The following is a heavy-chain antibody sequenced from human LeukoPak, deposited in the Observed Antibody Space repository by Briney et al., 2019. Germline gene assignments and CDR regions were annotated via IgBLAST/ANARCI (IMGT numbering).Heavy chain of an antibody. V-gene: IGHV4-59*12. Sequence: KPSETLSLTCTVSGGSISSYYWSWIRQPPGKGLEWIGYIYYSGSTNYNPSLKSRVAMSVDTSKNQFSLDLTSVTAADAAVYYCARDCSGGTCYLGVLDYWGQGIRVTVSS. D-gene: IGHD2-15*01. CDR1: GGSISSYY. CDR3: ARDCSGGTCYLGVLDY. CDR2: IYYSGST. J-gene: IGHJ4*02.